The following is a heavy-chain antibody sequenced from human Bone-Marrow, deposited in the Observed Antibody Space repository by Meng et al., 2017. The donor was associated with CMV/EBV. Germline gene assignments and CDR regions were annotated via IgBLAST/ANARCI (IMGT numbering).Heavy chain of an antibody. CDR3: AKLQSVVPAASDD. Sequence: GESLKISCAASGFTFSSYSMNWVRQAPGKGLEWVSSISSSSSYIYYADSVKGRFTISRDNAKNSLYLQMNSLRAEDTAVYYCAKLQSVVPAASDDWGQGTLVTVSS. CDR2: ISSSSSYI. V-gene: IGHV3-21*04. D-gene: IGHD2-2*01. J-gene: IGHJ4*02. CDR1: GFTFSSYS.